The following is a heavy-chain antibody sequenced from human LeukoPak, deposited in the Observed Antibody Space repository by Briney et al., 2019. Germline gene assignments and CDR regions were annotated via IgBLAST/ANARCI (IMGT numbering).Heavy chain of an antibody. Sequence: SETLSLTCAVYGGSFSGYYWSWVRQPPGKGLEWIGEINHSGSTNYNPSLKSRVTISVDTSKNQFSLKLSSVSAADTAFYYCVPGFGISLDSWGQGTLVTVSS. CDR3: VPGFGISLDS. CDR2: INHSGST. D-gene: IGHD3-16*01. J-gene: IGHJ4*02. CDR1: GGSFSGYY. V-gene: IGHV4-34*01.